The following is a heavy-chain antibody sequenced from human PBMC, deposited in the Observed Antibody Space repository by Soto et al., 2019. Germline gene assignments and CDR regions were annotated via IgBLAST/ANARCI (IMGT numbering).Heavy chain of an antibody. D-gene: IGHD3-3*01. CDR1: GYTLTELS. Sequence: GASVKVSCKVSGYTLTELSTHWVRQAPGKGLEWMGGFDPEDGETIYAQKFQGRVTMTEDTSTDTAYMELSSLRSEDTAVYYCATTSHFGVVIIPVDYYYYMDVWGKGTTVTVSS. V-gene: IGHV1-24*01. J-gene: IGHJ6*03. CDR2: FDPEDGET. CDR3: ATTSHFGVVIIPVDYYYYMDV.